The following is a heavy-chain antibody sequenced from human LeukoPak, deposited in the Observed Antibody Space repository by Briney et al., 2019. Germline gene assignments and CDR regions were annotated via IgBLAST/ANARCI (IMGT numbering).Heavy chain of an antibody. CDR1: GFTFSSYW. Sequence: GGSLRLSCAASGFTFSSYWMSWVRQAPGKGLEWVANIKQDGSEKYYVGSVKGRFTISRDNAKNSLYLQMNSLRAEDTAVYYCARDVSGDSCSWYWFDPWGQGTLVTVSS. CDR2: IKQDGSEK. J-gene: IGHJ5*02. CDR3: ARDVSGDSCSWYWFDP. V-gene: IGHV3-7*03. D-gene: IGHD6-13*01.